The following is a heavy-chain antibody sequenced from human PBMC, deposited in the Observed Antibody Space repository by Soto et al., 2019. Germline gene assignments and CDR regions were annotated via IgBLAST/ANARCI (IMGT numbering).Heavy chain of an antibody. V-gene: IGHV4-28*01. D-gene: IGHD1-26*01. J-gene: IGHJ4*02. CDR3: ARREIQGPIDY. CDR2: IYYSGTT. Sequence: QVQLQESGPGLVKPSDTLSLTCAVSGYSISSSNWWGWIRQPPGKGLEWIGYIYYSGTTYYNPSLQSRVPTSVDTSKNQFSLTLTSVTAVDTAVYYCARREIQGPIDYWGQGTLVTVSS. CDR1: GYSISSSNW.